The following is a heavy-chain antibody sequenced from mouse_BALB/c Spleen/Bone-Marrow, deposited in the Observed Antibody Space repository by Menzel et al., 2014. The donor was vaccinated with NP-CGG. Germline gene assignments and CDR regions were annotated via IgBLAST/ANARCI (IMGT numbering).Heavy chain of an antibody. D-gene: IGHD2-14*01. CDR3: ARGGYDGRGFAY. CDR2: ISYDGSN. V-gene: IGHV3-6*02. J-gene: IGHJ3*01. CDR1: GYSITSGYY. Sequence: DVKLQESGPGLVQPSQSLSLTCSVTGYSITSGYYWNWIRQFPGNKLEWMGYISYDGSNNYNPSLKNRISITRDTSKNQFFLKLNSVTTEDTATYYCARGGYDGRGFAYWGQGTLVTVSA.